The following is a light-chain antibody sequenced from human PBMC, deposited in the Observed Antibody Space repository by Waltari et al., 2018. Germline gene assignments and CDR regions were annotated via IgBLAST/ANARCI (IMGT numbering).Light chain of an antibody. Sequence: QSALTQPASVSGSPGQSIPIPCTGTSSDVRFYNYFPWYQQHPGKAPKPMIYDVSERPSGVSNRFSGSKSGNTASLTISGLQAEDEADYYCNSYAGSSSWVFGGGTKLTVL. J-gene: IGLJ3*02. CDR1: SSDVRFYNY. CDR3: NSYAGSSSWV. V-gene: IGLV2-14*01. CDR2: DVS.